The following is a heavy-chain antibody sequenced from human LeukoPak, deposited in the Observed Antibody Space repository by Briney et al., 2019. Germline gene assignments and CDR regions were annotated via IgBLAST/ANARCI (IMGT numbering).Heavy chain of an antibody. CDR3: ARDYGSGTYYNGYFDY. D-gene: IGHD3-10*01. V-gene: IGHV3-30*03. CDR1: GFTFSSYG. J-gene: IGHJ4*02. CDR2: ISYDGSNK. Sequence: GRSLRLSCAASGFTFSSYGMHWVRQAPGKGLEWVALISYDGSNKYYADSVKGRFTISRDNSKNTLYLQMSGLRAEDTAVYYCARDYGSGTYYNGYFDYWGQGTLVTVSS.